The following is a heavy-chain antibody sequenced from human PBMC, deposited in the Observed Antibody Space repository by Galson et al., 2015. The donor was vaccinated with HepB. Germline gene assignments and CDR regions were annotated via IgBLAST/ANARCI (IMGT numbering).Heavy chain of an antibody. V-gene: IGHV4-4*02. CDR3: VVKGGGGAPFY. Sequence: SETLSLTCAVSGGSISSSNWWNWVRQPPGKGLEWIGEIYHSGSTNYNPSLKSRVTISVDKSKNQFSLKLSSVTAADTAVYYCVVKGGGGAPFYWGQGTLVTVSS. J-gene: IGHJ4*02. CDR1: GGSISSSNW. D-gene: IGHD1-26*01. CDR2: IYHSGST.